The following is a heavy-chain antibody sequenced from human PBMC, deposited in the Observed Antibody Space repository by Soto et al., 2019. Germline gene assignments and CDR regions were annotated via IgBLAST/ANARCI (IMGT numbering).Heavy chain of an antibody. CDR1: GFTFSSYW. J-gene: IGHJ6*02. D-gene: IGHD3-10*01. CDR3: ARDQVLLWFGELPSNYYYGMDV. V-gene: IGHV3-74*01. CDR2: INSDGSST. Sequence: GESLKISCAASGFTFSSYWMHWVRQAPGKGLVWVSRINSDGSSTSYADSVKGRFTISRDNAKNTLYLQMNSLRAEDTAVYYCARDQVLLWFGELPSNYYYGMDVWGQGTTVTVSS.